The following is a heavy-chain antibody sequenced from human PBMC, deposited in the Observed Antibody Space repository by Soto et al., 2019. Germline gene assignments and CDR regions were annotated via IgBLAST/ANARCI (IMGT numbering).Heavy chain of an antibody. D-gene: IGHD2-2*01. CDR3: ARAQPQYRYNWFDP. CDR2: IYHSGST. J-gene: IGHJ5*02. CDR1: GYSISSGYY. Sequence: SETLSLTCAVSGYSISSGYYWGWIRQPPGKGLEWIGSIYHSGSTYYNPSLKSRVTISVDTSKNQFSLKLSSVTAADTAVYYCARAQPQYRYNWFDPWGQGTLVTVSS. V-gene: IGHV4-38-2*01.